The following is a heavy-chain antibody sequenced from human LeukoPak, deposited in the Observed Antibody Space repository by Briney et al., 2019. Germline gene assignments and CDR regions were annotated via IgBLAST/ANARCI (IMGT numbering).Heavy chain of an antibody. CDR3: ARSGPYYYGSGSYYNVDWFDP. J-gene: IGHJ5*02. Sequence: ASVKVSCKASGYTFTGYYMYWVRQAPGQGLEWMGWINPNSGGTKYAQKFQGRVTMTRDTSISTAYMELSRLISEDTAVYYCARSGPYYYGSGSYYNVDWFDPWGQGTLVTVSS. CDR2: INPNSGGT. CDR1: GYTFTGYY. V-gene: IGHV1-2*02. D-gene: IGHD3-10*01.